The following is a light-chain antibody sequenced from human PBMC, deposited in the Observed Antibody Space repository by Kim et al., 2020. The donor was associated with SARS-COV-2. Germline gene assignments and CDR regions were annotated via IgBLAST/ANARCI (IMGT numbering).Light chain of an antibody. CDR1: SPNLGSNT. V-gene: IGLV1-44*01. CDR3: AAWDDSLNGWV. J-gene: IGLJ3*02. CDR2: SNN. Sequence: GQRVTIFCSGSSPNLGSNTVNWYQQLPGTAPKLHIYSNNQRPSGVPDRFSGSKSGTSASLAISGLQSEDEADYYCAAWDDSLNGWVFGGGTKLTVL.